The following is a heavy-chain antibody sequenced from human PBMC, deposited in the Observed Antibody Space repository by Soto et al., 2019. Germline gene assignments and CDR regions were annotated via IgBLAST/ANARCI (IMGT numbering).Heavy chain of an antibody. D-gene: IGHD6-19*01. J-gene: IGHJ3*02. CDR2: IDPSDSYT. V-gene: IGHV5-10-1*01. CDR3: ARPPSGWYFDDAFDI. Sequence: GESLKISCKGSGYSFTSYWISWVRQMPGKGLEWMGRIDPSDSYTNYSPSFQGHVTISADKSISTAYLQWSSLKASDTAMYYCARPPSGWYFDDAFDIWGQGTMVT. CDR1: GYSFTSYW.